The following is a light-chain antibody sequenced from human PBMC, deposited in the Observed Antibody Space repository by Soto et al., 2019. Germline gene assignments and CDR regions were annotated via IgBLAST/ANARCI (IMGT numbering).Light chain of an antibody. V-gene: IGLV2-8*01. J-gene: IGLJ1*01. CDR1: SSDVGGYNF. Sequence: QSALTQPPSASGSPGQSVTVSCTGTSSDVGGYNFVSWYQHHPGKAPKLMIYEVNKRPSGVPDRFSGSKSGNTASLTVSGLQAEDEADYFCSSYAGSNNYVFGTGTKRTVL. CDR3: SSYAGSNNYV. CDR2: EVN.